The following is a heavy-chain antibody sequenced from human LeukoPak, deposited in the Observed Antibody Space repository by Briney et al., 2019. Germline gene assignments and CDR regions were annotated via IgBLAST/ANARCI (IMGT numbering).Heavy chain of an antibody. V-gene: IGHV1-18*04. CDR2: ISAYNENR. J-gene: IGHJ4*02. Sequence: ASVKVSCKASGYTFTRYYMHWVRQAPGQGLEWMGWISAYNENRNYAEKLQGRLTVTTDASTSTAYMELRSLRSDDTAVYYCARVRGSLTAVRGVYYLDDWGQGTLVTVSS. CDR3: ARVRGSLTAVRGVYYLDD. D-gene: IGHD3-10*01. CDR1: GYTFTRYY.